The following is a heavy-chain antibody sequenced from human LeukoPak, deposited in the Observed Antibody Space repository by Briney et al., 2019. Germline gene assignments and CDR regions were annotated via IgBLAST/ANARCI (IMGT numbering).Heavy chain of an antibody. CDR1: ALTFDDYA. CDR3: AEDSTRQYGGNSGLFDY. J-gene: IGHJ4*02. CDR2: ISWNSSSV. V-gene: IGHV3-9*01. Sequence: GRSLRLSCAVSALTFDDYAMQWVRQAPRKGLEWVSGISWNSSSVGYAESVKVRFTIPRDNAKNSVYLQMNSLRGEDTALYYCAEDSTRQYGGNSGLFDYWGQGGLVAVSS. D-gene: IGHD4-23*01.